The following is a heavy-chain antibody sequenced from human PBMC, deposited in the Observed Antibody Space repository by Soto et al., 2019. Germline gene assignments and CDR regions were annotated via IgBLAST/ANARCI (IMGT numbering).Heavy chain of an antibody. CDR1: GGSISSSNW. V-gene: IGHV4-4*02. D-gene: IGHD3-22*01. Sequence: SETLSLTCAVSGGSISSSNWWSWVRQPPGKGLEWIGEIYHSGSTNYNPSLKSRVTISVDKSKNQFSLKLSSVTAADTAVYYCARARGPPMPVVGLYYDSSGYYDYWGQGTLVTVSS. CDR3: ARARGPPMPVVGLYYDSSGYYDY. J-gene: IGHJ4*02. CDR2: IYHSGST.